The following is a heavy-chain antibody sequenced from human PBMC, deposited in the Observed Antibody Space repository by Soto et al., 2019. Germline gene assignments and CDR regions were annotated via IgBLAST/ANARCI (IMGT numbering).Heavy chain of an antibody. CDR2: IYYSGST. Sequence: LSLTCTVSCGSFGSYYWSWIRPPPGKGQALTGYIYYSGSTNYNPYLKSGVTISVDTSKNQFSLKLSSVTAADTAVYYGARAHTIFGVSHNYYNSDMDVWGQGTMVTVSS. V-gene: IGHV4-59*01. CDR3: ARAHTIFGVSHNYYNSDMDV. CDR1: CGSFGSYY. J-gene: IGHJ6*02. D-gene: IGHD3-3*01.